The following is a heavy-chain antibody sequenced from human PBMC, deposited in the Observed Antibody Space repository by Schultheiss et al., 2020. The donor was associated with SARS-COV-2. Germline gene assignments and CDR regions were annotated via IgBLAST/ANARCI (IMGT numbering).Heavy chain of an antibody. D-gene: IGHD2-2*01. J-gene: IGHJ3*02. Sequence: GSLRLSCTVSGGSISSSSYYWGWIRQPPGKGLEWIGEINHSGSTNYNPSLKSRVTISVDTSKNQFSLKLSSVTAADTAVYYCARKGPSYPDAFDIWGQGTMVTVSS. CDR1: GGSISSSSYY. CDR2: INHSGST. CDR3: ARKGPSYPDAFDI. V-gene: IGHV4-39*07.